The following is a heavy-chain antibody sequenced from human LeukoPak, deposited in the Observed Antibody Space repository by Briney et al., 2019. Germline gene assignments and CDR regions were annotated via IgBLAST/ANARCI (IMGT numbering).Heavy chain of an antibody. V-gene: IGHV4-34*01. J-gene: IGHJ4*02. CDR3: ARGGTGNIDF. Sequence: PSETLSLTCGVYGGSFSAYYWNWIRQPPGKGLERIGEINHSGSTNYNLSLKTRVAMSVDTSKNHFSLKLSSVTAADTAVYYCARGGTGNIDFWGQGALVTVSS. D-gene: IGHD1-1*01. CDR1: GGSFSAYY. CDR2: INHSGST.